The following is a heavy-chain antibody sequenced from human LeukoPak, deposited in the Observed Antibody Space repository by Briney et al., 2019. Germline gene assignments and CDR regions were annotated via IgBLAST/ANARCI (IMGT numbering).Heavy chain of an antibody. J-gene: IGHJ4*02. Sequence: GGSLRLSCAASGFAFTTYWMTWIRQAPGKGLEWVSGINWSGGSTGYADPLRGRFTISRDNAKNSLYLQMDSLRAEDTALYYCARAPITSPFYFDYWGQGTLVTVSS. D-gene: IGHD2-2*01. CDR2: INWSGGST. V-gene: IGHV3-20*04. CDR3: ARAPITSPFYFDY. CDR1: GFAFTTYW.